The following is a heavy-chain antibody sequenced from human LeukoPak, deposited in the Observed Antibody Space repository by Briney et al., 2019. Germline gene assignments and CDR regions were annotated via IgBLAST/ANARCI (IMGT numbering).Heavy chain of an antibody. CDR3: ARGTTYYDFWSGYADWFDP. V-gene: IGHV4-59*01. J-gene: IGHJ5*02. D-gene: IGHD3-3*01. CDR1: GGSISSYY. Sequence: SSETLSLTCTVSGGSISSYYWSWIRQPPGKGLEWIGYIYYSGSTNYNSSLKSRVTISVDTSKNQFSLKLSSVTAADTAVYYCARGTTYYDFWSGYADWFDPWGQGTPVTVSS. CDR2: IYYSGST.